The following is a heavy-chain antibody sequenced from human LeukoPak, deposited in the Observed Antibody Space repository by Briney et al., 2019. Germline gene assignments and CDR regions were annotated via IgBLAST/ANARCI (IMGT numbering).Heavy chain of an antibody. CDR2: IYTSGSI. J-gene: IGHJ6*03. Sequence: SETLSLTCTVSGSSISSYYWSWIQQPAGKGLEWIGRIYTSGSINYNPSLKSRVTISVDKSNNQFSLKLSSVTAADTAVYYCARETGPYYSYYMDVWGKGTTVTVSS. CDR3: ARETGPYYSYYMDV. D-gene: IGHD4-11*01. V-gene: IGHV4-4*07. CDR1: GSSISSYY.